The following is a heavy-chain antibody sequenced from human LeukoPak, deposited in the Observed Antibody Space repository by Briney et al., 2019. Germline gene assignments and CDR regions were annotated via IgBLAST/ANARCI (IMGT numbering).Heavy chain of an antibody. V-gene: IGHV1-2*06. CDR1: GYTFTGYY. Sequence: GASVKVSCKASGYTFTGYYMHWVRQAPGQGLEWMGRINPNSGGTDYAQKFQGRVTMTRDTSISTAYMELSRLRSDDTAVYYCARVGYYDSSGPLNDYWGQGTLVTVSS. D-gene: IGHD3-22*01. J-gene: IGHJ4*02. CDR2: INPNSGGT. CDR3: ARVGYYDSSGPLNDY.